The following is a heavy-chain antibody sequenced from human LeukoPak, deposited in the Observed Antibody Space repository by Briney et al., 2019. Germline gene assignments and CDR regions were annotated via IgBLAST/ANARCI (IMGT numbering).Heavy chain of an antibody. Sequence: SETLSLTCGVSVGSINSGNWWTWVRQSPGKGLEWIGEIHHNGTRNYNPSLKSRVTISADTFKKHFSLIVPSPTAADTAVYYCAAAPILRGEGGEHYKYGMDVWGQGTTVIVSS. CDR3: AAAPILRGEGGEHYKYGMDV. CDR2: IHHNGTR. CDR1: VGSINSGNW. J-gene: IGHJ6*02. D-gene: IGHD2-2*02. V-gene: IGHV4/OR15-8*01.